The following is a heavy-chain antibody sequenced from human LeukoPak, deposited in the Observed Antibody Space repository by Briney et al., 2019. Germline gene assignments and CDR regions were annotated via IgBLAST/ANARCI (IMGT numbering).Heavy chain of an antibody. V-gene: IGHV4-59*10. Sequence: SETLSLTCAVYGGSFSGYYWSWIRQPAGKGLEWIGRIYTSGSTNYNPSLKSRVTMSVDTSKNQFSLKLSSVTAADTAVYYCARVGGWYLGNWFDPWGQGTLVTVSS. J-gene: IGHJ5*02. CDR2: IYTSGST. CDR3: ARVGGWYLGNWFDP. CDR1: GGSFSGYY. D-gene: IGHD6-19*01.